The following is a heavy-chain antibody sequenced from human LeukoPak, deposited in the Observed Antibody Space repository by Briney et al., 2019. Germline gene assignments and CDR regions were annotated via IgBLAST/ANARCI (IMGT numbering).Heavy chain of an antibody. Sequence: GGSLRLSCAASGFTFSSYGMHWVRQPPGKGLEWVAVIWYDGSNKYYADSVKGRFTISRDDSKNTLYLQMNSLTAEDTAVYYCARDPRRDGYNLSWFDPWGQGTLVTVSS. D-gene: IGHD5-24*01. V-gene: IGHV3-33*01. J-gene: IGHJ5*02. CDR2: IWYDGSNK. CDR3: ARDPRRDGYNLSWFDP. CDR1: GFTFSSYG.